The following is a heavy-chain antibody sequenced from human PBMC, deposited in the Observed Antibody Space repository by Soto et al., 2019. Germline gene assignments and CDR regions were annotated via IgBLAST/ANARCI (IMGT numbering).Heavy chain of an antibody. CDR2: TYYRSKWYN. J-gene: IGHJ6*02. CDR3: ARDLAVAGKDYYYGMDV. V-gene: IGHV6-1*01. CDR1: GDSVSSNSAA. D-gene: IGHD6-19*01. Sequence: KQSQTLSLTCAISGDSVSSNSAAWNWIRQSPSRGLEWLGRTYYRSKWYNDYAVSVKSRITINPDTSKNQFSLQLNSVTPEDTAVYYCARDLAVAGKDYYYGMDVWGQGTTVTVSS.